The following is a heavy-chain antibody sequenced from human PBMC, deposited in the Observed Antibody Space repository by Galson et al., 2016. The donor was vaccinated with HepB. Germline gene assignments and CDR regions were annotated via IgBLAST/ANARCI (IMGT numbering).Heavy chain of an antibody. J-gene: IGHJ5*02. CDR3: ARGVSAGWAARGREWWFHP. Sequence: SVKVSCKASGYTFTTYAMNWVRQAPGQGLEWMGWINVNTGKPEYAQDFTGRFVFSLDTSARTAYLQIYGLKAEDTAVYYWARGVSAGWAARGREWWFHPWGQGTLVTVSS. CDR1: GYTFTTYA. V-gene: IGHV7-4-1*01. D-gene: IGHD6-13*01. CDR2: INVNTGKP.